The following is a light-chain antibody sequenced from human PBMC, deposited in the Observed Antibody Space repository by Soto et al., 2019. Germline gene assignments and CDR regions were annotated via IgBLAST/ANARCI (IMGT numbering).Light chain of an antibody. CDR1: QSLSSTY. CDR2: GAS. Sequence: ILLAQSPVTLSLSPGERATLSCISSQSLSSTYLAWYQQKPGQAPRLLIYGASSRATGIPDRFSGSGSGTDFTLTISRLEPEDFAVYYCQQYGNSPQVTFGQGTRLE. J-gene: IGKJ5*01. CDR3: QQYGNSPQVT. V-gene: IGKV3-20*01.